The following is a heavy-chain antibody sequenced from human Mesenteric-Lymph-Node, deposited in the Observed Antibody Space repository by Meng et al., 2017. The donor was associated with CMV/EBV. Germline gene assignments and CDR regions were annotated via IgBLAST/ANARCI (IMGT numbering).Heavy chain of an antibody. CDR1: GWSFSGYY. D-gene: IGHD3-9*01. J-gene: IGHJ4*02. CDR3: ARGSSYDILTGYFDY. V-gene: IGHV4-34*02. Sequence: QVQLPQGGAGLLKPSETPSVTCAVYGWSFSGYYWNWIRQSPEKGLEWIGEINHSGSTTYNPSFTSRIIISVDTSTNQISLNMSSVTAADTAVYYCARGSSYDILTGYFDYWGQGALVTVSS. CDR2: INHSGST.